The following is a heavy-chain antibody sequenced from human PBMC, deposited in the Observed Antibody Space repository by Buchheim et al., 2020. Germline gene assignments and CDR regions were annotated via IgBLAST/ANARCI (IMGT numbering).Heavy chain of an antibody. Sequence: EVQLVESGGGLVKPGGSLRLSCAASGFSFTNAWMTWVRQTPGKGLEWVGRIKNKIYGGTADYGAPVKGRFTISRDDSKNTLYLQMNSLKTEDTAVYYCTTGSNFDISTGSEDYWGQGTL. CDR3: TTGSNFDISTGSEDY. D-gene: IGHD3-9*01. V-gene: IGHV3-15*01. CDR2: IKNKIYGGTA. J-gene: IGHJ4*02. CDR1: GFSFTNAW.